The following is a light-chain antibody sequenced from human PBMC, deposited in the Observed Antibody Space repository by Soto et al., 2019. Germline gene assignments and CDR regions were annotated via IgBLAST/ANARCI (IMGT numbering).Light chain of an antibody. CDR1: QSVLYSINNKNS. CDR3: QQYYDIPYT. CDR2: WAS. V-gene: IGKV4-1*01. J-gene: IGKJ2*01. Sequence: DIVLTQSPDSLAVSLGERATINCKSSQSVLYSINNKNSLAWYQQKPGQPPKLLFYWASTRESGVPDRFSGSGSGTDFTLTIGSLQAEDVAVYYCQQYYDIPYTFGQGTRLEI.